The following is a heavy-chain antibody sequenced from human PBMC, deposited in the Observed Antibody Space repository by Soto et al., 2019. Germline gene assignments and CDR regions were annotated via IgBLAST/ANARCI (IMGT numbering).Heavy chain of an antibody. D-gene: IGHD6-13*01. CDR3: ARAVAAAYYYYGMDV. CDR2: ISAYNGNT. J-gene: IGHJ6*02. CDR1: GYTFTSYG. V-gene: IGHV1-18*01. Sequence: ASVKVSCKASGYTFTSYGISWVRQAPGQGLEWMGWISAYNGNTNYAQKLQGRVTMTTDTSTSTAYMELRSLRSDDTAVYYCARAVAAAYYYYGMDVGGQGTTVSVSS.